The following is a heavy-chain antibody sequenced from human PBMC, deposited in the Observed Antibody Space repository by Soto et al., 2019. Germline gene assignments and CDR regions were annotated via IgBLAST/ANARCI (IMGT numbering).Heavy chain of an antibody. Sequence: QVQLVESGGGVVQPGRSLGLSCAASGFTFNTYGMHWVRQAPGKGLEWVAVIWHDGGKKYYADSAKGRFTISRDNSKNTLFLQMNSLRAEDTAVYYCARDLGQGNGPFDYWGQGTLVTVSS. CDR1: GFTFNTYG. CDR2: IWHDGGKK. CDR3: ARDLGQGNGPFDY. V-gene: IGHV3-33*01. D-gene: IGHD1-26*01. J-gene: IGHJ4*02.